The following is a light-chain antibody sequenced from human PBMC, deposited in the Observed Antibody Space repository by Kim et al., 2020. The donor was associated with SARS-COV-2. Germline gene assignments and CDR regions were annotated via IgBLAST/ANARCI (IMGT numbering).Light chain of an antibody. Sequence: VSQGQPATITCSGDKLGDKYACWYQQKPGQSPLLVIYQDIKRPSGIPERFSGSNSGNTATLTISGTQAMDEADYHCQAWDSSTPVVFGGGTQLTVL. CDR1: KLGDKY. CDR2: QDI. J-gene: IGLJ2*01. V-gene: IGLV3-1*01. CDR3: QAWDSSTPVV.